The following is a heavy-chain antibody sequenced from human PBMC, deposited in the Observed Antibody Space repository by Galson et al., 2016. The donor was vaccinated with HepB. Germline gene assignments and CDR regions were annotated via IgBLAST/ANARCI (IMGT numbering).Heavy chain of an antibody. V-gene: IGHV1-2*04. CDR3: ARAWGTSGCYYGYYGMGV. D-gene: IGHD3-10*01. CDR1: GYTFTGHY. Sequence: SVKVSCKASGYTFTGHYMHWVRQAPGQGLEWMGWINPNSGGTNYAQKFQGWVIMTRDTSISTAYMELSRLRSDDTAVYYCARAWGTSGCYYGYYGMGVWGQGTTVAFSS. CDR2: INPNSGGT. J-gene: IGHJ6*02.